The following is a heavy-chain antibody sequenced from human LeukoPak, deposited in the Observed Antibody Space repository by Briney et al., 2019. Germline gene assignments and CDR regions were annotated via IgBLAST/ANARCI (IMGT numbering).Heavy chain of an antibody. D-gene: IGHD6-13*01. CDR3: ARVVRMAAGMNYYLDY. CDR2: IYSGGST. Sequence: GGSLRLSCAASGFTVSTNYMGWVRQAPGKGLEWVSAIYSGGSTSYADSVKGRFTISRDSSKNTLYFQMNNLRAEDTAVYYCARVVRMAAGMNYYLDYWGQGTLVTVSS. CDR1: GFTVSTNY. J-gene: IGHJ4*02. V-gene: IGHV3-53*01.